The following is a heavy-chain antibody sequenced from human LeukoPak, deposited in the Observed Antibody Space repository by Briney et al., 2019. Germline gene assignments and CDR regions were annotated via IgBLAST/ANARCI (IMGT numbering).Heavy chain of an antibody. CDR1: VTFSNAW. J-gene: IGHJ6*03. D-gene: IGHD2-15*01. CDR3: ARGVRYCSGGNCYSNTLAYMDV. V-gene: IGHV3-15*01. CDR2: FKIKADGGTT. Sequence: GGSLRLSCAASVTFSNAWMNWVRPAPGKGLEWVGHFKIKADGGTTDYAAPGKDRFTISRNDSQNTLYLQMNSLRPEDTAVYYCARGVRYCSGGNCYSNTLAYMDVWGKGTTVTVSS.